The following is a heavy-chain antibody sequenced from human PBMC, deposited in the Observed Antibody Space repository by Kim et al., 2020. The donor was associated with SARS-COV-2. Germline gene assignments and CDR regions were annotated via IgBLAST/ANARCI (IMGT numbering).Heavy chain of an antibody. CDR3: AMSEYSTNWHGAFDI. Sequence: ASVKVSCKSVGYTFSEYYIHWVRQAPGQGLEWMGWINANNGGSHSAQKFQGRVTKTRDTSISTAYMELSSLRSDDTAVYYCAMSEYSTNWHGAFDIWGQGTMVTVSS. CDR2: INANNGGS. V-gene: IGHV1-2*02. J-gene: IGHJ3*02. D-gene: IGHD6-13*01. CDR1: GYTFSEYY.